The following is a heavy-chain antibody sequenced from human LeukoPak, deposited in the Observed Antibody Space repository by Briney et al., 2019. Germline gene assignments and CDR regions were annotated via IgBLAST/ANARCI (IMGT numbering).Heavy chain of an antibody. Sequence: ASVKVSCKASGYTFTSYYMHWVRQAPGQGLEWMGIINPSGGSAIYAQNFQGRVTMTRGTSTSTFYMELSSLRSEDTAVYFCARDVASSGYYWDWGQGTLVTVSS. CDR2: INPSGGSA. CDR1: GYTFTSYY. D-gene: IGHD3-22*01. J-gene: IGHJ4*02. V-gene: IGHV1-46*01. CDR3: ARDVASSGYYWD.